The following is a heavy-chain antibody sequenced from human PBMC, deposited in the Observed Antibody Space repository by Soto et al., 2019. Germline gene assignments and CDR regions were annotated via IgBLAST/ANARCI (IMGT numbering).Heavy chain of an antibody. Sequence: QVQLVQSGAAVKKPGASVKVSCKASGYTFTKYGFTWVRQAPGQGLEWMGWISGYNGNTNYAQKFQDRVTMTTDTSPSTAYMELSSLRSDDTAVYYCARDLNIVLKGLRYYFDYWGQGTLVTVSS. J-gene: IGHJ4*02. V-gene: IGHV1-18*01. CDR2: ISGYNGNT. D-gene: IGHD2-8*01. CDR3: ARDLNIVLKGLRYYFDY. CDR1: GYTFTKYG.